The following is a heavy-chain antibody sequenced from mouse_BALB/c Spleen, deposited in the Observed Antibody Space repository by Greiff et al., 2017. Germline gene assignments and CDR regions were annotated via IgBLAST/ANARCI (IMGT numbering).Heavy chain of an antibody. CDR3: ARSRSIYYYGSSYYFDY. CDR2: INPYNGDT. CDR1: GYSFTGYF. D-gene: IGHD1-1*01. J-gene: IGHJ2*01. V-gene: IGHV1-20*02. Sequence: EVQLQESGPELVKPGASVKISCKASGYSFTGYFMNWVMQSHGKSLEWIGRINPYNGDTFYNQKFKGKATLTVDKSSSTAHMELRSLASEDSAVYYCARSRSIYYYGSSYYFDYWGQGTTRTVSS.